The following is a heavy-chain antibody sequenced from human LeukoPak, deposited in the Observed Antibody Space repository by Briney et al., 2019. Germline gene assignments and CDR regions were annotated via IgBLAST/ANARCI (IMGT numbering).Heavy chain of an antibody. CDR1: GYTFTSYG. CDR3: ARDLVGLNGYNIDP. CDR2: ISAYNGNT. J-gene: IGHJ5*02. D-gene: IGHD5-24*01. V-gene: IGHV1-18*01. Sequence: VASVKVSCKASGYTFTSYGISWVRQAPGQRLEWMGWISAYNGNTNYAQKLQGRVTMTTDTSTSTAYMEPRSLRSDDTAVYYCARDLVGLNGYNIDPWGQGTLVTVSS.